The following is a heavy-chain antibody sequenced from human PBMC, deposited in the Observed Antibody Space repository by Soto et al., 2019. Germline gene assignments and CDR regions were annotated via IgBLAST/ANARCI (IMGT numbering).Heavy chain of an antibody. V-gene: IGHV1-69*06. D-gene: IGHD1-26*01. CDR2: IIPIFGTA. CDR3: ARDRFYSGSPLGFDP. Sequence: SVKVSCKASGGTFSSYAISWVRQAPGQGLEWMGGIIPIFGTANYAQKFQGRVTITADKSTSTAYMELSSLRSEDTAVYYCARDRFYSGSPLGFDPWGQGTLVTVSS. J-gene: IGHJ5*02. CDR1: GGTFSSYA.